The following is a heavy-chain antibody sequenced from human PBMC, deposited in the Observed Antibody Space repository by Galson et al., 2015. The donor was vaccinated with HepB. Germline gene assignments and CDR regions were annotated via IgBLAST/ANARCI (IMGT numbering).Heavy chain of an antibody. Sequence: PALVKPTQTLTLTCTFSGFSLSTSGMRVSWIRQPPGKALEWLARIDWDDDKFYSTSLKTRLTISKDTSKNQVVLTMTNMDPVDTATYYCARERGSSWGNWFDPWGQGTLVTVSS. V-gene: IGHV2-70*04. CDR1: GFSLSTSGMR. D-gene: IGHD6-13*01. CDR3: ARERGSSWGNWFDP. J-gene: IGHJ5*02. CDR2: IDWDDDK.